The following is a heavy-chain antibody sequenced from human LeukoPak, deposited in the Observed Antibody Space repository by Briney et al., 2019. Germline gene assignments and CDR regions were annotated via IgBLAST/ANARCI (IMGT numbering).Heavy chain of an antibody. CDR1: GGSISSSSYY. CDR3: ARGHRVGVGAGDPGTVDFDY. CDR2: IYYSGST. D-gene: IGHD7-27*01. V-gene: IGHV4-39*01. Sequence: PSETLSLTCTVSGGSISSSSYYWGWIRQPPGKGLEWIGSIYYSGSTYYNPSLKSRVTISVDTSKNQFSLKLSSVTAADTAVYYCARGHRVGVGAGDPGTVDFDYWGQGTLVTVSS. J-gene: IGHJ4*02.